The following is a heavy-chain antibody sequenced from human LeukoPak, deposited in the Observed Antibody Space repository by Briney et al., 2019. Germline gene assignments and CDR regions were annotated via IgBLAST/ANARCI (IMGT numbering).Heavy chain of an antibody. CDR1: GGSFSGYY. J-gene: IGHJ3*02. D-gene: IGHD3-22*01. CDR3: ARVPPIDDSSGYYHDAFDI. Sequence: PSETLSLTCAVYGGSFSGYYWSWIRQPPGKGLEWIGEINHSGSTNYNPSLKSRVTISVDTSKNQFSLKLSSVTAADTAAYYCARVPPIDDSSGYYHDAFDIWGQGTMVTVSS. CDR2: INHSGST. V-gene: IGHV4-34*01.